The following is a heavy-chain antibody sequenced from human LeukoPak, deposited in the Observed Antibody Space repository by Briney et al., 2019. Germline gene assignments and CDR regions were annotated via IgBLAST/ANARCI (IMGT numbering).Heavy chain of an antibody. J-gene: IGHJ4*02. D-gene: IGHD6-13*01. CDR3: ATGWGYSSSWYPRRPGVYFDY. CDR1: GFPLSSDA. CDR2: ISGSGGST. Sequence: GGSLRLSCSAFGFPLSSDAMSSVRRAPGKGLGWVSAISGSGGSTYYADSVKGRFTISRDNSKHTLYLQMNSLTDEDTAVYYCATGWGYSSSWYPRRPGVYFDYWGQGTLVTVSS. V-gene: IGHV3-23*01.